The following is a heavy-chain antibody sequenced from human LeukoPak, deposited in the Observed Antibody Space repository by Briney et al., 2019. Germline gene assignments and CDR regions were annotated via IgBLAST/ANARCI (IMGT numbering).Heavy chain of an antibody. CDR2: ISSGSSYI. J-gene: IGHJ5*02. V-gene: IGHV3-21*01. CDR3: ARPREWCSGGSCYDWFDP. CDR1: GFTFSSYS. D-gene: IGHD2-15*01. Sequence: NPGGSLRLSCAASGFTFSSYSMNWVRQAPGKGLEWVSSISSGSSYIYYADSVKGRFTISRDNAKNSLYLQMNSLRAEDTAVYYCARPREWCSGGSCYDWFDPWGQGTLVTVSS.